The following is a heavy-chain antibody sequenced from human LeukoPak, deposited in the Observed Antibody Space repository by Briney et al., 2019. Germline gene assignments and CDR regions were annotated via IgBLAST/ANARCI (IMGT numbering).Heavy chain of an antibody. V-gene: IGHV4-38-2*02. Sequence: SETLSLTCAVSGYSISSGHYWGWIRQPPGKVLEWIGIIYESGSTYYNPSLKSRVTISVDTSKNQFSLKLSSVTATDTAVYYCAREGGGTYSFDYWGQGTLVAVSS. CDR1: GYSISSGHY. CDR2: IYESGST. CDR3: AREGGGTYSFDY. J-gene: IGHJ4*02. D-gene: IGHD1-26*01.